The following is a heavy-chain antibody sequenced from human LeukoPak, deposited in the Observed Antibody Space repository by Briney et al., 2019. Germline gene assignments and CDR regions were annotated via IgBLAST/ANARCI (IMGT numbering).Heavy chain of an antibody. CDR1: GFTFSSHW. Sequence: PGGSLRLSCAASGFTFSSHWMHWVRQAPGKGLVRVSRINGDGSTTNYADSVKGRFTISRDNAKNTLYLQMNTLRAEDTAVYYCVRGLGGDMVWGQGTMVTVSS. J-gene: IGHJ3*01. V-gene: IGHV3-74*01. CDR2: INGDGSTT. CDR3: VRGLGGDMV. D-gene: IGHD2-21*02.